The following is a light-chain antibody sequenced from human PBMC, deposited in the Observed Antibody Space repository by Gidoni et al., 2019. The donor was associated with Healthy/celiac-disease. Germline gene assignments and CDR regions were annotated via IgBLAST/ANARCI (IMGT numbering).Light chain of an antibody. V-gene: IGKV1-39*01. CDR2: AAS. CDR1: QSISSY. J-gene: IGKJ4*01. CDR3: QQSYSTPFT. Sequence: DIQMTQSPSSLSASVGDRVTITCRASQSISSYLNWYQQKPGKAPKLLIYAASSLQSGVPSRFSGSGSGTDFTLTISSLQPEDFATYYCQQSYSTPFTFGGXTKVEI.